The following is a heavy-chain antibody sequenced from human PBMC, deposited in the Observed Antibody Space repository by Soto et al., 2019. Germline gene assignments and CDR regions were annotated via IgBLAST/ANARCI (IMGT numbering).Heavy chain of an antibody. CDR1: GFTFSSYA. J-gene: IGHJ4*02. V-gene: IGHV3-23*01. CDR2: ISGSGGST. CDR3: ATQVSRYCSSTSCYPYFDY. Sequence: GGSLRLSCAASGFTFSSYAMSWVRQAPGKGLEWVSAISGSGGSTYYADSVKGRFTISRDNSKNTLYLQMNSLRAEDTAVYYCATQVSRYCSSTSCYPYFDYWGQGTLVTVS. D-gene: IGHD2-2*01.